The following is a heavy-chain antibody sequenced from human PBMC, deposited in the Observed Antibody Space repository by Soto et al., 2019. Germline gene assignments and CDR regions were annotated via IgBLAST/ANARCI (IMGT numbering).Heavy chain of an antibody. CDR1: GGSISTSSYY. CDR2: IYFNGNT. D-gene: IGHD5-18*01. CDR3: AKCGYSFTYLPFDS. J-gene: IGHJ4*02. Sequence: QLQLQESCPGLVKPSETLSLTCTVSGGSISTSSYYWGWFRQPPGKGLEWIGNIYFNGNTYYSPSLKSRVIISVSTSKNQFSLNLSSVTAADTAVYYCAKCGYSFTYLPFDSWGLGTLVAVSS. V-gene: IGHV4-39*01.